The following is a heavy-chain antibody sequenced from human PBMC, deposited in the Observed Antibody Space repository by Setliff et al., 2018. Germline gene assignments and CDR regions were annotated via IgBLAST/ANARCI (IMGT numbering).Heavy chain of an antibody. CDR3: TTGYISGYYIGH. CDR1: ELIFSHTW. D-gene: IGHD6-19*01. Sequence: GGSLRLSCAAPELIFSHTWMNWVRQAPGKGLEWVGRIKGQTDGGATDYAAPVKGRFSISRDDSKNTVYLQMNSLKTEDTAVYYCTTGYISGYYIGHWGLGTLVTVSS. CDR2: IKGQTDGGAT. J-gene: IGHJ4*02. V-gene: IGHV3-15*01.